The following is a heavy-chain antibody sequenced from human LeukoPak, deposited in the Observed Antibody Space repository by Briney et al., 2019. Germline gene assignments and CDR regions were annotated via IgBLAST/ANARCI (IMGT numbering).Heavy chain of an antibody. D-gene: IGHD6-13*01. CDR3: ARGPGIAAGDDY. CDR1: GGSFSGYY. J-gene: IGHJ4*02. Sequence: PSETLSLTCAVYGGSFSGYYWSWIRQPPGKGLEWIGEINHSGSTNYNPSLKSRVTISVDTSKNQFSLKLSSVTAADTAVYYCARGPGIAAGDDYWGQGTLVTVSS. V-gene: IGHV4-34*01. CDR2: INHSGST.